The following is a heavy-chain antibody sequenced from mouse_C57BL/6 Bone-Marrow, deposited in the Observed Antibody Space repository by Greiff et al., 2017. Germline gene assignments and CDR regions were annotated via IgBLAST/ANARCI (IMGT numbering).Heavy chain of an antibody. Sequence: QVQLQQSGAELVRPGASVTLSCKASGYTFTDYEMHWVKQTPVHGLEWIGAIDPETGGTAYKQKFKGKAILTADKSSSTAYMELRSLTSEDSAVYYCTRGYYGSRYAMDYWGQGTSVTVSS. J-gene: IGHJ4*01. CDR1: GYTFTDYE. D-gene: IGHD1-1*01. CDR3: TRGYYGSRYAMDY. CDR2: IDPETGGT. V-gene: IGHV1-15*01.